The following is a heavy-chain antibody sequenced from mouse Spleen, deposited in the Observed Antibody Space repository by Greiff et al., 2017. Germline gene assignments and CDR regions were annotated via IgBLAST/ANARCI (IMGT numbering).Heavy chain of an antibody. V-gene: IGHV5-15*04. CDR2: ISNLAYSI. J-gene: IGHJ4*01. CDR1: GFTFSDYG. D-gene: IGHD1-1*01. CDR3: ARRAPYYDGSYYAMDY. Sequence: DVKLVESGGGLVKPGGSLKLSCAASGFTFSDYGMAWVRQAPGKGPEWVAFISNLAYSIYYADTVTGRFTISRENAKNTLYLEMSSLRSEDTAMYYCARRAPYYDGSYYAMDYWGQGTSVTVSS.